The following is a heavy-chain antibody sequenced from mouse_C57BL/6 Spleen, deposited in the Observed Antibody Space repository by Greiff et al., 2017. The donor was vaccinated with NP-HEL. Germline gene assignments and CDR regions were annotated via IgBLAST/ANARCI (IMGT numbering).Heavy chain of an antibody. CDR3: TRRTAQATDY. Sequence: QVQLKQSGAELVRPGASVTLSCKASGYTFTDYEMHWVKQTPVNGLEWIGAIDPETGGTAYNQKFKGKAILTADKSSSTAYMELRSLTSEDSAVYYCTRRTAQATDYWGQGTLVTVSA. CDR2: IDPETGGT. CDR1: GYTFTDYE. J-gene: IGHJ3*01. D-gene: IGHD3-2*02. V-gene: IGHV1-15*01.